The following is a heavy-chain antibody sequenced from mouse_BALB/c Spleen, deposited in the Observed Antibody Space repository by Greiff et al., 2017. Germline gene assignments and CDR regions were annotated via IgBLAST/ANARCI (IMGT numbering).Heavy chain of an antibody. CDR3: ARRYDGYYDAMDY. Sequence: EVKVEESGGGLVKLGGSLKLSCAASGFTFSSYYMSWVRQTPEKRLELVAAINSNGGSTYYPDTVKGRFTISRDNAKNTLYLQMSSLKSEDTALYYCARRYDGYYDAMDYWGQGTSVTVSS. J-gene: IGHJ4*01. CDR1: GFTFSSYY. D-gene: IGHD2-3*01. V-gene: IGHV5-6-2*01. CDR2: INSNGGST.